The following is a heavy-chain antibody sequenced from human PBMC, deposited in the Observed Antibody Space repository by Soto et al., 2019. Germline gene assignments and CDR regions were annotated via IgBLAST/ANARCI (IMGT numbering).Heavy chain of an antibody. CDR1: GGSISSGGYS. CDR3: ARARGLGAVAVDY. Sequence: QLQLQESGSGLVKPSQTLSLTCAVSGGSISSGGYSWSWIRQPPGKGLEWIGYIYHSGSTYYNPSLRSRVTISVDRSKNQFSLKLSSVTAADTAVYYCARARGLGAVAVDYWGQGTLVTVSS. V-gene: IGHV4-30-2*01. J-gene: IGHJ4*02. D-gene: IGHD6-19*01. CDR2: IYHSGST.